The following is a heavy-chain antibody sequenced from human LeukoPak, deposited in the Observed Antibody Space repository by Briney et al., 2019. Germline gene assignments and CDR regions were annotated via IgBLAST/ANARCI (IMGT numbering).Heavy chain of an antibody. CDR1: GGSISSYY. CDR2: IYYSGST. J-gene: IGHJ4*02. D-gene: IGHD3-22*01. Sequence: SETLSLTCTVSGGSISSYYWSWIRQPAGKGLEWIGSIYYSGSTYYNPSLKSRVTISVDTSKNQFSLKLSSVTAADTAVYYCARLADNYYYDSSGYYPDYWGQGALVTVSS. V-gene: IGHV4-4*07. CDR3: ARLADNYYYDSSGYYPDY.